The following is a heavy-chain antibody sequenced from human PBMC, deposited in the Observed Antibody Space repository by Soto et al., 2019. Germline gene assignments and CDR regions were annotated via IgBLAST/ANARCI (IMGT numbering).Heavy chain of an antibody. Sequence: SETLSFTCTVSGGSISSSSYYWGWIRQPPGKGLEWIGSISYSGSTYYNPSLKRRVTISVDTSKNQFSLKLSSATAADTAVYYCARHRAYYGQHLQIDYWGQGTLVTVSS. D-gene: IGHD3-10*01. CDR1: GGSISSSSYY. CDR2: ISYSGST. V-gene: IGHV4-39*01. CDR3: ARHRAYYGQHLQIDY. J-gene: IGHJ4*02.